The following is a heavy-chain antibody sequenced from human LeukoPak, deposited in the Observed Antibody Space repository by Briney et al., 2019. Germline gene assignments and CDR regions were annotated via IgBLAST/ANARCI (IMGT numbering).Heavy chain of an antibody. Sequence: GGSLRLSCAASGFTFSSYAMSWVRQAPGKGLEWITHITNTLGISYAASVKGRFTVSRDKNSLYLQMSSLRGEDTAVYYCARDLDPWCLNLWGRGTLVTVSS. V-gene: IGHV3-48*01. CDR2: ITNTLGI. CDR1: GFTFSSYA. J-gene: IGHJ2*01. CDR3: ARDLDPWCLNL.